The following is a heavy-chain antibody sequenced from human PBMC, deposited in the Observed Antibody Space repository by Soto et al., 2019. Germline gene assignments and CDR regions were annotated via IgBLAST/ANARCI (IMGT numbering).Heavy chain of an antibody. J-gene: IGHJ5*02. D-gene: IGHD1-26*01. CDR2: ISYTGDT. CDR3: ARIVVGATVDL. V-gene: IGHV4-61*01. CDR1: GDSVSSDTYF. Sequence: LSLTCTMSGDSVSSDTYFWTWIRQPPGQGLEWIAYISYTGDTNYNPSLKSRVTISIDTSINQFSLTLTSVTTADTAIYFCARIVVGATVDLWGQGSLVTVSS.